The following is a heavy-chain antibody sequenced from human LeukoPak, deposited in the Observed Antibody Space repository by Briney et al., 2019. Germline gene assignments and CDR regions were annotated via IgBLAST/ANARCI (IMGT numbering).Heavy chain of an antibody. CDR2: INPNSGGT. CDR1: GYTFTGYY. V-gene: IGHV1-2*02. Sequence: ASVKVSCKASGYTFTGYYMHWVGQAPGQGLEWMGWINPNSGGTNYAQKFQGRVTMTRDTSISTAYMELSRLRSDDTAVYYCARVDVDTAMVIYYYGMDVWGQGTTVTISS. CDR3: ARVDVDTAMVIYYYGMDV. J-gene: IGHJ6*02. D-gene: IGHD5-18*01.